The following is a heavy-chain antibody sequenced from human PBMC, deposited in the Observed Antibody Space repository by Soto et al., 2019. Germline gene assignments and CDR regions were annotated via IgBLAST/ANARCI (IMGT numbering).Heavy chain of an antibody. CDR1: GYTFPGNY. CDR2: VNPTTGGT. CDR3: ARGYCSDSGCSHYFDY. J-gene: IGHJ4*02. V-gene: IGHV1-2*02. Sequence: VASVKVSCKASGYTFPGNYMHWVRQAPGQGLEWMALVNPTTGGTNYAQKFQGRVTMTWDTSISTAYMELSRLRSDDTAIYYCARGYCSDSGCSHYFDYWGQGTLVTVSS. D-gene: IGHD2-2*01.